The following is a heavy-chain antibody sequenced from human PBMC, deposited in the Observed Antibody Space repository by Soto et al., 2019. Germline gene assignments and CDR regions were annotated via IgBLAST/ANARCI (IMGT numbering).Heavy chain of an antibody. CDR3: ARVGSSSWYVEYYYYYGMDV. J-gene: IGHJ6*02. D-gene: IGHD6-13*01. CDR2: INSDGSST. Sequence: GGSLRLSCAASGFTFSSYWMHWVRQAPGKGLVWVSRINSDGSSTSYADSVKGRFTISRDNAKNTLYLQMNSLRAEDTAVYYCARVGSSSWYVEYYYYYGMDVWGQGTTVTVSS. CDR1: GFTFSSYW. V-gene: IGHV3-74*01.